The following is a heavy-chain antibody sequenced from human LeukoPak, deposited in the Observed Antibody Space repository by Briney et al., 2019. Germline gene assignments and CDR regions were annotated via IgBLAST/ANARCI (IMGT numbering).Heavy chain of an antibody. Sequence: ASVKVSCKASGYTFTSYGISWVRQAPGQGLEWMGWFSAYNGNTNYAQKLQGRVTMTTDTSTSTAYMELRSLRSDDTAVYYCARDQGYCGGDCRDAFDIWGQGTMVTVSS. J-gene: IGHJ3*02. CDR3: ARDQGYCGGDCRDAFDI. CDR1: GYTFTSYG. CDR2: FSAYNGNT. D-gene: IGHD2-21*02. V-gene: IGHV1-18*01.